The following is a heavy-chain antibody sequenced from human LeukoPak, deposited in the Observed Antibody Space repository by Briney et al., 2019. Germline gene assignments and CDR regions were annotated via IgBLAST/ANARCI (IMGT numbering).Heavy chain of an antibody. D-gene: IGHD1-26*01. CDR2: IDISGTYI. CDR1: GFILSDYN. V-gene: IGHV3-21*01. CDR3: TRDLSATARAYDY. Sequence: PGGSLRLSCAASGFILSDYNMNWVRQAPGKGLEWVSFIDISGTYITYADSVKGRFTFSRENAKNSLYLQMNSLRAEDTAVYYCTRDLSATARAYDYWGQGTLVSVSS. J-gene: IGHJ4*02.